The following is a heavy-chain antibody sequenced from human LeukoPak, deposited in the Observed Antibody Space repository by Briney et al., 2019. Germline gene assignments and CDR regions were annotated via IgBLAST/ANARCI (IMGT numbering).Heavy chain of an antibody. Sequence: GGSLRLSCAASGFTVSSNYMSWVRQAPGKGLEWVSVIYSGGSTYYADSVKGRFTISRDNSKNTLYLQMNSLRAEDTAVYYCARDPSRNDYDDYTDLIYYYGMDVWGQGTTVTVSS. V-gene: IGHV3-66*01. CDR3: ARDPSRNDYDDYTDLIYYYGMDV. D-gene: IGHD4-17*01. CDR1: GFTVSSNY. J-gene: IGHJ6*02. CDR2: IYSGGST.